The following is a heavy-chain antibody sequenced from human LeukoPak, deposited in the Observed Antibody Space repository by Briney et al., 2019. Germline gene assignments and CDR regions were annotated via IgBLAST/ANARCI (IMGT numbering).Heavy chain of an antibody. CDR2: MYYSGST. CDR1: GGSISGYF. V-gene: IGHV4-59*01. CDR3: ARSTSGYEIDY. Sequence: PSETLSLTCTVSGGSISGYFWSWIRQPPGKGLEWIGYMYYSGSTNYNPSLKSRVTISVDTSKNQFSLKLSSVTAAVTAVYYCARSTSGYEIDYWGQGTLVTVSS. D-gene: IGHD5-12*01. J-gene: IGHJ4*02.